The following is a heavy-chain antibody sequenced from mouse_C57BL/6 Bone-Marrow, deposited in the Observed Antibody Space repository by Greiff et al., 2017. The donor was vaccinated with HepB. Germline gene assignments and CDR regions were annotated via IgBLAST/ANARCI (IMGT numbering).Heavy chain of an antibody. V-gene: IGHV1-42*01. J-gene: IGHJ1*03. CDR3: ARDRGCGSRSSYWYFDV. D-gene: IGHD1-1*01. CDR1: GYSFTGYY. Sequence: EVKLQESGPELVKPGASVKISCKASGYSFTGYYMNWVKQSPEKSLEWIGEINPSTGGTTYNQTFKAKATLTVDKSSSTAYMQLKSLTSEDSAGYYCARDRGCGSRSSYWYFDVWGTGTTVTVSS. CDR2: INPSTGGT.